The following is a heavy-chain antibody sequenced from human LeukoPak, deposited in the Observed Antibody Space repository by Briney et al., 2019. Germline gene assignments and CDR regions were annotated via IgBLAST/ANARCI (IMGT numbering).Heavy chain of an antibody. D-gene: IGHD3-16*01. CDR2: IYTSGST. CDR1: GGSVSSGSYY. V-gene: IGHV4-61*02. Sequence: SQTLSLTCTVSGGSVSSGSYYWSWIRQPAGKGLEWIGRIYTSGSTNYNPSLKSRVTISVDTSKNQFTLRLSDVTAADTAVYYCARGAGFLGDMDVWGKGTTVTVSS. CDR3: ARGAGFLGDMDV. J-gene: IGHJ6*03.